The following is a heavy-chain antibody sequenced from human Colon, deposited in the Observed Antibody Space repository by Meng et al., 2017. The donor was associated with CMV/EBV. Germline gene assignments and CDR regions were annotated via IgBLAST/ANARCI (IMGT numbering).Heavy chain of an antibody. V-gene: IGHV2-5*02. CDR3: AHTSGRDCATPDCHIRYFDP. D-gene: IGHD2-15*01. CDR2: IFWDDMK. J-gene: IGHJ5*02. CDR1: TSPGG. Sequence: TSPGGVGWTRRHPGKAREWLALIFWDDMKRYNSYLASRLTVNKDTSKNQVVLTMTNMDPVDTATYYCAHTSGRDCATPDCHIRYFDPWGQGTLVTVSS.